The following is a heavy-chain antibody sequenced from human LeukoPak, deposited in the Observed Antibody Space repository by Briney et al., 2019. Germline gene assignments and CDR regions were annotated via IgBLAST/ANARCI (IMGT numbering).Heavy chain of an antibody. V-gene: IGHV4-61*01. CDR2: IYYSGST. D-gene: IGHD2-2*01. CDR1: GGSVSSGSYY. CDR3: ARGGYCSSTSCYGSRELWFDP. Sequence: PSETLSLTCTVSGGSVSSGSYYWSWIRQPPGKGLEWIGYIYYSGSTNSNPSLKSRVTISVDTSKNQFSLKLSSVTAADTAVYYCARGGYCSSTSCYGSRELWFDPWGQGTLVTVSS. J-gene: IGHJ5*02.